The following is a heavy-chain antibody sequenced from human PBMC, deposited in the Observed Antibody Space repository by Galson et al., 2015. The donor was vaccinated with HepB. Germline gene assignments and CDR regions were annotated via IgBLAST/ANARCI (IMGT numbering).Heavy chain of an antibody. CDR2: ISGRGGRT. Sequence: SLRLSCAASGFTLSGYAMSWVRQAPGEGLEWVSDISGRGGRTHYVDSVKGRFSISRDNSKNLVFLQLSSLRAEDTAVYYRAKDWLRFLGAGAFDVWVQGAMVIVSS. CDR1: GFTLSGYA. J-gene: IGHJ3*01. CDR3: AKDWLRFLGAGAFDV. V-gene: IGHV3-23*01. D-gene: IGHD3-3*01.